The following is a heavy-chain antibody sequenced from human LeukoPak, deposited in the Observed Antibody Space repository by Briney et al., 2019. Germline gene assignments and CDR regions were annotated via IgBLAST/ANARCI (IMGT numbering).Heavy chain of an antibody. V-gene: IGHV4-39*01. CDR3: ARQSGGTYQDFDY. CDR1: GGSISTSAYY. D-gene: IGHD1-26*01. J-gene: IGHJ4*02. Sequence: SETLSLTCTVSGGSISTSAYYWGWIRQPPGKGLEWIGCFYSSGTTYYNPSLKSRLTISVDTAKNQFSLNLSSVIAADTAVYYCARQSGGTYQDFDYWGRGILVTVSS. CDR2: FYSSGTT.